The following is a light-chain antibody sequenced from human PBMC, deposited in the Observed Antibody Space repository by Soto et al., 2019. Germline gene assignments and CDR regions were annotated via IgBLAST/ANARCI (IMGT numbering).Light chain of an antibody. CDR3: SSYTTSAPYV. J-gene: IGLJ1*01. V-gene: IGLV2-14*01. CDR1: SSDVGGYNY. CDR2: EVS. Sequence: QSALTQPPSVSGSPGQSITISCTGTSSDVGGYNYVSWYQQHPGKAPKLMIYEVSNRPSGVSNRFSGSKSGNTASLTISGLQAEDEAHYYCSSYTTSAPYVFGSGTKLTVL.